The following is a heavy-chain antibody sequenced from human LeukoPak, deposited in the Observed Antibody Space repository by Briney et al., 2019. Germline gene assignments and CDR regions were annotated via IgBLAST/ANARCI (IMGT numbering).Heavy chain of an antibody. D-gene: IGHD3-3*01. J-gene: IGHJ6*02. CDR2: TNTSGTP. V-gene: IGHV4-31*03. Sequence: RPSETLSLTCTVSGGSISSGGYYWSWIRQHPGKGLEWIGNTNTSGTPYYNPSLKSRVTISVDTSKNQFSLKLSSVTAADTAVYYCARDKAVEYYDFWSGYTGLYGMDVWGQGTTVTVSS. CDR1: GGSISSGGYY. CDR3: ARDKAVEYYDFWSGYTGLYGMDV.